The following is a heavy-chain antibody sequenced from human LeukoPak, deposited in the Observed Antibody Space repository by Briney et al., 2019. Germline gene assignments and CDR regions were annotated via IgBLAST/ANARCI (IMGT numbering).Heavy chain of an antibody. D-gene: IGHD3-9*01. V-gene: IGHV3-48*04. CDR2: IRGASSAM. CDR1: GFSFSGYS. Sequence: GGSLRLSCAASGFSFSGYSMNWVRQAPGKGLEWVAHIRGASSAMNYAASVRGRFTISRDNAKNALFLEMSSLRAEDTAVYYCARDRDWSFDYWGQGTLVTVSS. CDR3: ARDRDWSFDY. J-gene: IGHJ4*02.